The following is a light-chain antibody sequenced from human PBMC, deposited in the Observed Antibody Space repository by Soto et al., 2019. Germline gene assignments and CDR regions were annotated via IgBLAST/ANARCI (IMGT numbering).Light chain of an antibody. J-gene: IGLJ1*01. V-gene: IGLV1-44*01. CDR2: NNN. CDR1: SSNIRSNT. CDR3: AAWDNSLNGFYV. Sequence: QPALTPPRSAWGAPGQSVTISCSGSSSNIRSNTVYWFQQLPGTATKLLIFNNNRRPSGVPDRFSGSKSGTSPSLAMRGLQSEDEADYYCAAWDNSLNGFYVFGTGTKVTVL.